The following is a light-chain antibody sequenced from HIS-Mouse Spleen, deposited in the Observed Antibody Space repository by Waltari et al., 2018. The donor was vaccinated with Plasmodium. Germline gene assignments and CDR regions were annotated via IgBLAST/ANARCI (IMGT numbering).Light chain of an antibody. CDR1: ALPKKY. Sequence: SYELTQPPSVSVSPGQTARNTCAGDALPKKYASWYQQKSGQAPVLVIYEDSKRPSGLPERFSGSSSGTMATLTISGAQVEDEADYYCYSTDSSGNHRVFGGGTKLTVL. V-gene: IGLV3-10*01. J-gene: IGLJ3*02. CDR3: YSTDSSGNHRV. CDR2: EDS.